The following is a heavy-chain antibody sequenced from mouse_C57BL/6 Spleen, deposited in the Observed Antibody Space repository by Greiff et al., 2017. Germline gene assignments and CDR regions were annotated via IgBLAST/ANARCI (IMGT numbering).Heavy chain of an antibody. CDR1: GFTFSSYG. J-gene: IGHJ2*01. Sequence: EVQRVESGGDLVKPGGSLKLSCAASGFTFSSYGMSWVRQTPDKRLEWVATISSGGSYTYYPDSVKGRFTISRDNAKNTLYLQLSSLKSEDTAMYYCARFLYDYDSYYFDDWGQGTTLTVSS. V-gene: IGHV5-6*01. CDR2: ISSGGSYT. CDR3: ARFLYDYDSYYFDD. D-gene: IGHD2-4*01.